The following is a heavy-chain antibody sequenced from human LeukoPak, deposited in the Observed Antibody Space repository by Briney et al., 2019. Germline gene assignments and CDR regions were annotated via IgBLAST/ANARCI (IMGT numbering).Heavy chain of an antibody. V-gene: IGHV4-34*01. CDR3: ARHSSGWYLSEYYFDY. Sequence: SETLSLTCAVYGGSFSGYYWSWIRQPPGKGLEWIGEINHSGSTNYNPSLKSRVTISVDTSKSQFSLKLSSVTAADTAVYYCARHSSGWYLSEYYFDYCGQGTLVTVSS. J-gene: IGHJ4*02. D-gene: IGHD6-19*01. CDR2: INHSGST. CDR1: GGSFSGYY.